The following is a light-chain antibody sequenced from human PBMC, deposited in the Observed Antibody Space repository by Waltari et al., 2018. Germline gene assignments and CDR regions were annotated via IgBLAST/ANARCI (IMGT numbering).Light chain of an antibody. J-gene: IGLJ1*01. V-gene: IGLV2-11*01. CDR2: DVS. Sequence: QAALTQPPSVSGSPGQSVTISCTGTSSDIGGYNYVSWYQQHPGKAPKLMIYDVSQRPSGVSDRFSGSKSGNTASLTISGLQAEDDSDYYCISYAGRNTFSFGAGTRLTVL. CDR1: SSDIGGYNY. CDR3: ISYAGRNTFS.